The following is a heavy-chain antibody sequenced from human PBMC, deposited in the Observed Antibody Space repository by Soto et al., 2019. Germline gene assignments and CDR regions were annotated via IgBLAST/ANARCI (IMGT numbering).Heavy chain of an antibody. CDR1: GGSISSGGYY. J-gene: IGHJ5*02. CDR3: ARGYNYDILTAGPAPAPTFDP. D-gene: IGHD3-9*01. V-gene: IGHV4-31*03. Sequence: SETLSLTCTVSGGSISSGGYYWSWIRQHPGKGLEWIGYIYYSGSTYYNPSLKSRVTISVDTSKNQFSLKLSSVTAADTAVYYCARGYNYDILTAGPAPAPTFDPWGQGTLVTVSS. CDR2: IYYSGST.